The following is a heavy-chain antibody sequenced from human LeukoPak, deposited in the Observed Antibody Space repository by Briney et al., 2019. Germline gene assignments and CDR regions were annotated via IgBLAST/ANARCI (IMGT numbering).Heavy chain of an antibody. Sequence: ASVKVSCKASGYTFTSYGISWVRQAPGQGLEWMGWISAYNGNTNYAQKFQGRVTITTDESTSTAYMELSSLRSEDTAVYYCALRPLAVAGLGYWGQGTLVTVSS. D-gene: IGHD6-19*01. CDR1: GYTFTSYG. CDR3: ALRPLAVAGLGY. V-gene: IGHV1-18*01. CDR2: ISAYNGNT. J-gene: IGHJ4*02.